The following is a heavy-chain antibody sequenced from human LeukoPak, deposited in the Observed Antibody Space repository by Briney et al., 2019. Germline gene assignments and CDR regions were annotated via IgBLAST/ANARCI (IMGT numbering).Heavy chain of an antibody. CDR3: AKDQAAPVDYFDY. Sequence: GGSLRLSCAASGFTFSSYAMSWVRQAPGKGLEWVSGISGSGDSTWYADSVKGRFTISRDNSKNTLYLQTNSLRAEDTAVYYCAKDQAAPVDYFDYWGQGTLATVSS. CDR2: ISGSGDST. J-gene: IGHJ4*02. CDR1: GFTFSSYA. D-gene: IGHD6-13*01. V-gene: IGHV3-23*01.